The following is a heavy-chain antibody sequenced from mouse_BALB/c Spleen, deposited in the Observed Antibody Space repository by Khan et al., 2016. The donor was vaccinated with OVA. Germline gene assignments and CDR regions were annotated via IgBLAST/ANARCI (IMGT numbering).Heavy chain of an antibody. CDR2: ICSGSNTI. Sequence: EVELVESGGGLVQPGGSRKLSCAASGFTFSNFGMHWVRQAPEKGLEWVAYICSGSNTIYYADTVKGRFTISRDNPENTLFLQLHSLRSEDSAILDCTRRHNTDAWFAYWGQGTLVTVSA. CDR3: TRRHNTDAWFAY. CDR1: GFTFSNFG. V-gene: IGHV5-17*02. J-gene: IGHJ3*01. D-gene: IGHD6-1*01.